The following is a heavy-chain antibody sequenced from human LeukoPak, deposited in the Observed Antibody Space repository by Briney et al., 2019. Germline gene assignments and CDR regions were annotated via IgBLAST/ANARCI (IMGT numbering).Heavy chain of an antibody. Sequence: GGSLRLSCAASGFTFSSYGMHWVRQAPGKGLEWVAVISYDGSNKYYADSVKGRFTISRDNSKNTLYLQMNSLRAEDTAVYYCAKDNDRGYSGYDLYDGMDVWGQGTTVTVSS. D-gene: IGHD5-12*01. V-gene: IGHV3-30*18. CDR3: AKDNDRGYSGYDLYDGMDV. CDR2: ISYDGSNK. CDR1: GFTFSSYG. J-gene: IGHJ6*02.